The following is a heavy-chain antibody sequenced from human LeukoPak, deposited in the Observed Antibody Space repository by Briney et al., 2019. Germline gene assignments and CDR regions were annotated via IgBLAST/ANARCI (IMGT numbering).Heavy chain of an antibody. J-gene: IGHJ4*02. CDR1: GYSFTSYW. CDR2: IYPGDSDT. Sequence: GESLKISCKGSGYSFTSYWIGWVRQMPGKGLEWMGIIYPGDSDTRYSPSFQGQVTISADKSISTAYLQWSSLKASDTAMYYCARHRPGGYSYGQGYYFDYWGQGTLVTVSS. D-gene: IGHD5-18*01. V-gene: IGHV5-51*01. CDR3: ARHRPGGYSYGQGYYFDY.